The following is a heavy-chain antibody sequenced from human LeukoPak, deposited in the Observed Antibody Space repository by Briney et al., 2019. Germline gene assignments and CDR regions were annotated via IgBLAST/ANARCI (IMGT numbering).Heavy chain of an antibody. Sequence: ASVKVSFKASGYTFTGYYMHWVRQAPGQGLEWMGWINPNSGGTNYAQKFQGRVTMTRDTSISTAYMELSRLRSDDTAVYYCARGRSEYYDSSGYLVEGFDYWGQGTLVTVSS. D-gene: IGHD3-22*01. V-gene: IGHV1-2*02. CDR1: GYTFTGYY. CDR3: ARGRSEYYDSSGYLVEGFDY. J-gene: IGHJ4*02. CDR2: INPNSGGT.